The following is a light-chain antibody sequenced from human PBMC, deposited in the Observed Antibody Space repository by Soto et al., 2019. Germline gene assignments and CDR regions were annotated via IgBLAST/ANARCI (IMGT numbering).Light chain of an antibody. CDR1: QSVSSY. CDR3: QQYGNSPQT. Sequence: EIEMTQSPATLSLSPGERATISCRASQSVSSYLAWYQQKPGQAPRLLIYAASSRATGIPDRFSGSGSGTDFTLTIIRLEPEDFAVYYCQQYGNSPQTFGQGTKV. V-gene: IGKV3-20*01. J-gene: IGKJ1*01. CDR2: AAS.